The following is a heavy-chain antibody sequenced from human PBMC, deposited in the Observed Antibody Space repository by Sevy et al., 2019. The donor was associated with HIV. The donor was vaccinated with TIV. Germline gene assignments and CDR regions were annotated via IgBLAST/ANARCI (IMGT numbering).Heavy chain of an antibody. CDR3: VRAFSATYSAYFDY. V-gene: IGHV3-20*04. D-gene: IGHD1-26*01. J-gene: IGHJ4*02. Sequence: GGSLILSCAGSGVTTEDYGMNWVRQVPGKGLEWVSGIYWNGGSTAYADSVKGRFTISRDNAKRSLYLQMNSLRVDDTALYYCVRAFSATYSAYFDYWGQGALVTVSS. CDR2: IYWNGGST. CDR1: GVTTEDYG.